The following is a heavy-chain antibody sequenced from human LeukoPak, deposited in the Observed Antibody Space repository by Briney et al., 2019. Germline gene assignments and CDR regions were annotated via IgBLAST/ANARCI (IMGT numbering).Heavy chain of an antibody. CDR3: ARDLIIWGASLLGAFDI. Sequence: GGSLRLSCAASGFTFDDYAMHWVRQAPGKGLEWVSLITWDGGNTYYADSLKGRFTISRDNAKNSLYLQMNSLRAEDTAVYYCARDLIIWGASLLGAFDIWGQGTMVTVSS. J-gene: IGHJ3*02. CDR2: ITWDGGNT. CDR1: GFTFDDYA. D-gene: IGHD3-16*01. V-gene: IGHV3-43D*03.